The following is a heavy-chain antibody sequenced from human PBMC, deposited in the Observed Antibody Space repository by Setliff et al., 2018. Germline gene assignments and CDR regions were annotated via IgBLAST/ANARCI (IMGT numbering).Heavy chain of an antibody. D-gene: IGHD2-15*01. CDR2: IYTKGGT. Sequence: SETLSLTCSVAGGSMTDFFWHWFRRPPGKGLEWIGYIYTKGGTNYSPSLKSRVTTSVDRSRNQFSLTLSSVSAADMAVYYCARGLNTESWTPLYWSPGTLVTSPQ. J-gene: IGHJ4*02. V-gene: IGHV4-4*08. CDR3: ARGLNTESWTPLY. CDR1: GGSMTDFF.